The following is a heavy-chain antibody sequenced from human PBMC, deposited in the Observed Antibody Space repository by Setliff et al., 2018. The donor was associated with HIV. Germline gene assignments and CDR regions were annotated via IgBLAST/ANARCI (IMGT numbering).Heavy chain of an antibody. J-gene: IGHJ5*02. CDR3: ARVGLGCCSSSPCHDWFDP. V-gene: IGHV4-61*02. D-gene: IGHD2-2*01. CDR1: GGSINSGSYY. Sequence: SETLSLTCTVSGGSINSGSYYWSWIRQPAGKGLEGIGRIDTSGRTHYNPSLKSRVTISVDTSKNQFSLKRSSVTAADTAVCYCARVGLGCCSSSPCHDWFDPWGQGTLVTVSS. CDR2: IDTSGRT.